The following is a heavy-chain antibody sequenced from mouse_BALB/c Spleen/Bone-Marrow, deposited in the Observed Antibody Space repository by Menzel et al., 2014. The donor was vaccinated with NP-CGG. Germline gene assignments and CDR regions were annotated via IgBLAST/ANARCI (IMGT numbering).Heavy chain of an antibody. CDR2: ISSGSSTI. J-gene: IGHJ2*01. Sequence: EVMLVDSGGGLVQPGGSRKLSCAASGFTFSSFGMHWVRQAPEKGLEWVAYISSGSSTIFYADTVKGRFTVSRDNPKNTLFLQMSSVRSEDTAMCCCARGGNWDDFDYWGQGTTLTVSS. V-gene: IGHV5-17*02. CDR3: ARGGNWDDFDY. CDR1: GFTFSSFG. D-gene: IGHD4-1*01.